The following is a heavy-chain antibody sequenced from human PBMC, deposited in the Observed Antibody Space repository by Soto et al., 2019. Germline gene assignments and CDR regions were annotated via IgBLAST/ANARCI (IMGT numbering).Heavy chain of an antibody. Sequence: SETLSLTCAVYGGSFSGYYWSWIRQPPGKGLEWIGEINHSGSTNYNPSLKSRVTISVDTSKNQFSLKLSSVTAADTAVYYCARGHILAALTYWGKGTLVPVSS. V-gene: IGHV4-34*01. CDR1: GGSFSGYY. CDR3: ARGHILAALTY. J-gene: IGHJ4*02. D-gene: IGHD2-21*01. CDR2: INHSGST.